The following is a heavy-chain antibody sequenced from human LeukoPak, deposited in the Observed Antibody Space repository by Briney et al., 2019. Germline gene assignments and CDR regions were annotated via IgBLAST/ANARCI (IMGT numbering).Heavy chain of an antibody. CDR3: ARKGVDNYDILTGLDY. D-gene: IGHD3-9*01. CDR2: ISWNSGSI. V-gene: IGHV3-9*01. CDR1: GFTFDDYA. J-gene: IGHJ4*02. Sequence: FLRLSCAASGFTFDDYAMHWVRQAPGKGLEWVSGISWNSGSIGYADSVKGRFTISRDNSKNTLYLQMNSLRAEDTAVYYCARKGVDNYDILTGLDYWGQGTLVTVSS.